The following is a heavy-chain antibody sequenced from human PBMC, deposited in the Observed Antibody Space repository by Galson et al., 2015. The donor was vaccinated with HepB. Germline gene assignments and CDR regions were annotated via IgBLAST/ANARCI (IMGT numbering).Heavy chain of an antibody. V-gene: IGHV3-30*04. CDR1: GFTFSSYA. Sequence: SLRLSCAASGFTFSSYAMHWVRQAPGKGLEWVAVISYDGSNKYYADSVKGRFTISRDNSKNTLYLQMNSLRAEDTAVYYCARDQDSTQMGFDYWGQGTLVTVSS. J-gene: IGHJ4*02. CDR2: ISYDGSNK. D-gene: IGHD6-13*01. CDR3: ARDQDSTQMGFDY.